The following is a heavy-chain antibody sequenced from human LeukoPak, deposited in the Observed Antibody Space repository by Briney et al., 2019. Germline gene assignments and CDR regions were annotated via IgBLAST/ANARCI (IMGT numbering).Heavy chain of an antibody. J-gene: IGHJ6*02. CDR2: ISYDGSNT. V-gene: IGHV3-30*04. CDR1: GFTFSSYA. Sequence: GGSLRLSCAASGFTFSSYAMRWVRQAPGKGLEWVAVISYDGSNTYYADSVKGRFTISRDNSKNTLYLQMNSLKAEDTAVYYCARVRYCSSTSCYWGLISSYYYYGMDVWGRGTTVTVAS. CDR3: ARVRYCSSTSCYWGLISSYYYYGMDV. D-gene: IGHD2-2*01.